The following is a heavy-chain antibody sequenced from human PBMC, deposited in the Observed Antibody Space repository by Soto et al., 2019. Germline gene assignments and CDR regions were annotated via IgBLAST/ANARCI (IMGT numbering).Heavy chain of an antibody. Sequence: GASVKVSCKVSGYTLTELSMHWVRQAPGKGLEWMGGFDPEDGETIYAQKFQGRVTMTEDTSTDTAYMELSSLRSEDTAVYYCAIGPRSWSGYYPFDYWGQGTLVTVSS. V-gene: IGHV1-24*01. CDR1: GYTLTELS. CDR3: AIGPRSWSGYYPFDY. CDR2: FDPEDGET. J-gene: IGHJ4*02. D-gene: IGHD3-3*01.